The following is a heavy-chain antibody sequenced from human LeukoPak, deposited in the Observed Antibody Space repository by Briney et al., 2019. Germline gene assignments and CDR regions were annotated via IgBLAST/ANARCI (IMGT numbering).Heavy chain of an antibody. Sequence: PGGSLRLSCAASGFTVSSSYMSWVRQGPGKGLEWVSVIHSGGSTYYAASVEGRFTISRDNSKSTLYLQMNTLRAEDTAVYYCARESGGFDIWGPGTIVTVSS. D-gene: IGHD4-23*01. CDR1: GFTVSSSY. V-gene: IGHV3-53*01. J-gene: IGHJ3*02. CDR2: IHSGGST. CDR3: ARESGGFDI.